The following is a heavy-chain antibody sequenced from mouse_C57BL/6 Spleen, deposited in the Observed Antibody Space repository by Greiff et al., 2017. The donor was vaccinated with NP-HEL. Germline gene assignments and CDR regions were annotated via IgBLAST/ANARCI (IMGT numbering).Heavy chain of an antibody. V-gene: IGHV5-17*01. D-gene: IGHD1-1*01. Sequence: EVMLVESGGGLVKPGGSLKLSCAASGFTFSDYGMHWVRQAPEKGLEWVAYISSGSSTIYYADTVKGRFTISRDNAKNTLFLQMTSLRSEDTAMYYCARGITTVVATDAMDYWGQGTSVTVSS. J-gene: IGHJ4*01. CDR1: GFTFSDYG. CDR3: ARGITTVVATDAMDY. CDR2: ISSGSSTI.